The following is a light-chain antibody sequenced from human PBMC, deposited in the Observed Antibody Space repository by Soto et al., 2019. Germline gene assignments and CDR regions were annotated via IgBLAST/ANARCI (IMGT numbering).Light chain of an antibody. V-gene: IGLV2-14*01. CDR2: EVS. CDR3: SSYTSSNTLEV. CDR1: SRDVGGSNY. Sequence: QSVLIQPASVSGSPGQSITISCTGTSRDVGGSNYVSWYQHHPHRAPKLLIYEVSYRPSGVSSRFACSKSGNTASLTISGLQAEDDADYYFSSYTSSNTLEVFGVGTKLTVL. J-gene: IGLJ2*01.